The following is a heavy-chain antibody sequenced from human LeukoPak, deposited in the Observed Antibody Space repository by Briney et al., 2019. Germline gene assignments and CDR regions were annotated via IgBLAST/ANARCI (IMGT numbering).Heavy chain of an antibody. Sequence: GESLKISCKASGYTFTSYGISWVRQAPGQGLEWMGWISAYNGNTNYAQKLQGRVTMTTDTSTSTAYMELRSLRSDDTAVYYCARGSLYGDYPGFWGQGTLVTVSS. V-gene: IGHV1-18*01. CDR3: ARGSLYGDYPGF. CDR1: GYTFTSYG. J-gene: IGHJ4*02. CDR2: ISAYNGNT. D-gene: IGHD4-17*01.